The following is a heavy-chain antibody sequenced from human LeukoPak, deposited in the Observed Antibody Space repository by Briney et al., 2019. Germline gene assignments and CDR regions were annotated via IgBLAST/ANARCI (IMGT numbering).Heavy chain of an antibody. J-gene: IGHJ5*02. CDR2: ISGYIGKT. V-gene: IGHV1-18*01. CDR3: AREGALHDTGDHYLSWFDP. Sequence: GASVKVSCKTSGYSFSSYGIAWVRQAPGQGLEWMGWISGYIGKTDYAENLQGRVTMTTDTSTSTGYMELRSLRSDDTAVYYCAREGALHDTGDHYLSWFDPWGQGTLVTVSS. CDR1: GYSFSSYG. D-gene: IGHD2-8*02.